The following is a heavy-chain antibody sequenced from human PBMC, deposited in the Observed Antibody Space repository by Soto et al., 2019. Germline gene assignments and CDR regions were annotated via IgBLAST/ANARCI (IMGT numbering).Heavy chain of an antibody. V-gene: IGHV3-66*01. D-gene: IGHD3-3*01. CDR1: GFTVSSNY. J-gene: IGHJ3*02. CDR2: IYSGGST. CDR3: AREVRVRGFAFDI. Sequence: GGSLRLSCAVSGFTVSSNYMNWVRQAPGKGLEWVSFIYSGGSTYYADSVKGRFTISRDNSKNMLYLQMNSLRVEDTAVYYCAREVRVRGFAFDIWGQGTMVTVSS.